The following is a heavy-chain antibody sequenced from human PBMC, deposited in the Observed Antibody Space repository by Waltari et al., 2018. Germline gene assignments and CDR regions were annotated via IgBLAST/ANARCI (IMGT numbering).Heavy chain of an antibody. CDR3: ARYAAAAGTYYYYYGMDV. J-gene: IGHJ6*02. Sequence: QLQLQESGPGLVKPSETLSLTCTVSGGSISSSSYYWGWIRQPPGKGLEWIGSIYYSGSTYDTPSLKSRVTISVDTSKNQFSLKLSSVTAADTAVYYCARYAAAAGTYYYYYGMDVWGQGTTVTVSS. D-gene: IGHD6-13*01. CDR2: IYYSGST. V-gene: IGHV4-39*07. CDR1: GGSISSSSYY.